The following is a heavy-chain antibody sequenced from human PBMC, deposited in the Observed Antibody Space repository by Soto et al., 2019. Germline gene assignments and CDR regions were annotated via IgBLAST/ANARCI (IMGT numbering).Heavy chain of an antibody. V-gene: IGHV3-33*01. Sequence: QVQLVESGGGVVQPGRSLRLSCAASGFTFSSYGMHWVRQAPGKGLEWVAVIWYDGSNKYYADSVKGRFTISRDNSKNTLYLQMNSLRAEDTAVYYCARDLRKQLVRFSGYFDYWGQGTLVTVSS. D-gene: IGHD6-6*01. CDR3: ARDLRKQLVRFSGYFDY. CDR1: GFTFSSYG. J-gene: IGHJ4*02. CDR2: IWYDGSNK.